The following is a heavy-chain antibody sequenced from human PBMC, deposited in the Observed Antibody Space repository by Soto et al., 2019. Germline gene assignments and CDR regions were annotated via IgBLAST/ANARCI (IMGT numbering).Heavy chain of an antibody. CDR3: ARESDDSSWSSSESLQH. CDR2: ISAYNGNT. Sequence: QVQLVQSGAEVKKPGASVKVSCKASGYTFSSYGISWVRQAPGQGLEWMGWISAYNGNTRYAQKVQGRVTMTTDTSTSTVCRELSSLTSDDTAVYYCARESDDSSWSSSESLQHWGQGTLLTVSS. J-gene: IGHJ1*01. D-gene: IGHD6-13*01. CDR1: GYTFSSYG. V-gene: IGHV1-18*04.